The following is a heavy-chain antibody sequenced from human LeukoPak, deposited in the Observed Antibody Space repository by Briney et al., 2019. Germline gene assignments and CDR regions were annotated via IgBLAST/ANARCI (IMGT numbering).Heavy chain of an antibody. J-gene: IGHJ4*02. CDR1: GFTFSSYA. Sequence: PGGSLRLSCAASGFTFSSYAMSWVRQAPGKGLEWVSAISGSGGSTYYADSVKGRFTISRDNAKNTLYLQMNSLRAEDTAVYYCAREVVRGVSLDYWGQGTLVTVSS. CDR3: AREVVRGVSLDY. CDR2: ISGSGGST. D-gene: IGHD3-10*01. V-gene: IGHV3-23*01.